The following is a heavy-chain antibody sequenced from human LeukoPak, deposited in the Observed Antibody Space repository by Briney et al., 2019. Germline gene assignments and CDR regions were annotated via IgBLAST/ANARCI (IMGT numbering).Heavy chain of an antibody. Sequence: ASVKVSCKASGYTFTGYYMHWVRQAPGQGLEWMGWINPNSGGTNYAQKFQGWVTMTRDTSISAAYMELSRLRPDDTAVYYCARGAVAGYFDYWGQGTLVTVSS. D-gene: IGHD6-19*01. J-gene: IGHJ4*02. V-gene: IGHV1-2*04. CDR1: GYTFTGYY. CDR2: INPNSGGT. CDR3: ARGAVAGYFDY.